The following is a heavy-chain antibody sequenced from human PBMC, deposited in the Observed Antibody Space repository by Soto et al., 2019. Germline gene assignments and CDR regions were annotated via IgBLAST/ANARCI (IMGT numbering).Heavy chain of an antibody. Sequence: EVQLVESGGGLVQPGGSLRLSCAASGFTFSSYSMNWVRQAPGKGLEWVSYISSSSSTIYYADSVKGRFTISRDNAKNSLYLQMNSLRDEDTAVYYCARDQRAENYYEGGRDAFDIWGQGTMVTVSS. CDR2: ISSSSSTI. D-gene: IGHD3-22*01. CDR1: GFTFSSYS. V-gene: IGHV3-48*02. J-gene: IGHJ3*02. CDR3: ARDQRAENYYEGGRDAFDI.